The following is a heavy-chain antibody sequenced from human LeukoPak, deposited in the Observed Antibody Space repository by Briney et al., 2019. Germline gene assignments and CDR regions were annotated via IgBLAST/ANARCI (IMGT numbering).Heavy chain of an antibody. Sequence: GGSLRLSCAASGFTFNTFAVTWVRLAPGKGLEWVSVISGIGDTSYYADSVRGRFTIFRDNSKNTLFLQMNSLRAEDTAVYYCAREIGQFDYWGQGTLVTVSS. J-gene: IGHJ4*02. V-gene: IGHV3-23*01. CDR2: ISGIGDTS. CDR3: AREIGQFDY. D-gene: IGHD3-10*01. CDR1: GFTFNTFA.